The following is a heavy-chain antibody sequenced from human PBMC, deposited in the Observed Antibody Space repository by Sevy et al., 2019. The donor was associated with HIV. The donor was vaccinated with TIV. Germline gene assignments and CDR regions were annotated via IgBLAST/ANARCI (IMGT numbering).Heavy chain of an antibody. J-gene: IGHJ3*01. CDR3: VRDHNDSSEYYLIGAYDV. Sequence: GGSLRLSCAASGFIFNSYAIHWVRQAPGKGLEWVAVVFMDGTKEFYAESVKGRFTISRDNSKKKDFLQMNSLRDEDTAVYYCVRDHNDSSEYYLIGAYDVWGQGTTVTVSS. CDR2: VFMDGTKE. D-gene: IGHD3-22*01. CDR1: GFIFNSYA. V-gene: IGHV3-33*01.